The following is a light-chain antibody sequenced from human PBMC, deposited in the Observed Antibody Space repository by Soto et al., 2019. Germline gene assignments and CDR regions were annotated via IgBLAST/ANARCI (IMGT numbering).Light chain of an antibody. CDR2: DAT. CDR3: QQRSYWPLT. Sequence: EVVLTQSPATLSLSPGEKATLSCRASQSVSSYLAWYQQKPGQAPGLLIYDATNRAAGIPVRFSGSGSGTDFTLIISSLEPEDFAVYYCQQRSYWPLTFGGGTKVEIK. V-gene: IGKV3-11*01. CDR1: QSVSSY. J-gene: IGKJ4*01.